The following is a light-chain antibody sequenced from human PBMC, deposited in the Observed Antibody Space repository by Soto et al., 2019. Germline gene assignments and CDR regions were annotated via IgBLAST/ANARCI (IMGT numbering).Light chain of an antibody. CDR1: SSDVGDYNY. CDR3: SSYTSSRPYV. CDR2: EVS. Sequence: QSALTQPASVSGSPGQSITISCTGTSSDVGDYNYVSWYQQPPGKAPKLMIYEVSTRPSGVSNRFSGSKSGNTASLTISGLQAEDEADYYCSSYTSSRPYVFGTGTQLTVL. V-gene: IGLV2-14*01. J-gene: IGLJ1*01.